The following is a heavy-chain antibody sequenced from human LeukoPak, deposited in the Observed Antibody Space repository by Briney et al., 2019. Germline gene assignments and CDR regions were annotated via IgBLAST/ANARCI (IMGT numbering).Heavy chain of an antibody. J-gene: IGHJ4*02. CDR1: GFTVSSNY. CDR3: ARALYSSSWYV. V-gene: IGHV3-66*01. Sequence: GGSLRLSCAASGFTVSSNYMSWVRQAPGKGLEWVSVIYSGGSTYYADSVKGRFTISRDNSKNTLYLQMNSLRAEDTAVYYCARALYSSSWYVWGQGTLVTVSS. D-gene: IGHD6-13*01. CDR2: IYSGGST.